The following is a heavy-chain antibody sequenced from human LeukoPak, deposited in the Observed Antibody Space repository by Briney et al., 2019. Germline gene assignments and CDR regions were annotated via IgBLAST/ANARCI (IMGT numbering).Heavy chain of an antibody. CDR1: GASISSGGYY. CDR2: ISYSGST. J-gene: IGHJ4*02. V-gene: IGHV4-31*03. D-gene: IGHD3-3*01. Sequence: PSQTLSLTCTVSGASISSGGYYWSWIRQHPGKGLEWIGYISYSGSTYYNPSLKSRVTISVDTSKNQFSLKLNSVTAADTAVYYCAKQAVEEWYLGQFDYWGQGTLVTVSS. CDR3: AKQAVEEWYLGQFDY.